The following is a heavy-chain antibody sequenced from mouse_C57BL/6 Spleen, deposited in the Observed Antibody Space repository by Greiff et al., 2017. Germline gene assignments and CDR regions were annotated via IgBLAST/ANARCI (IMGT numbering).Heavy chain of an antibody. D-gene: IGHD3-2*02. CDR2: IHPSDSDT. CDR1: GYTFTSYW. J-gene: IGHJ4*01. V-gene: IGHV1-69*02. CDR3: AREIRIHDYAMDY. Sequence: VQLQQPGAELVKPGASVKLSCKASGYTFTSYWMHWVKQRPGQGLEWIGRIHPSDSDTNYNQKFKGKATLTVDKSSSTAYMQLSSLTSEDSAVYCCAREIRIHDYAMDYWGQGTSVTVSS.